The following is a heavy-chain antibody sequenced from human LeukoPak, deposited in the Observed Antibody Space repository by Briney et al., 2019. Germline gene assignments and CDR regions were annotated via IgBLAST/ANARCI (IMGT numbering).Heavy chain of an antibody. J-gene: IGHJ6*02. V-gene: IGHV4-59*08. D-gene: IGHD2-2*01. CDR3: AGSTRYGMDV. CDR2: IYYSGST. Sequence: PSETLSLTCTVSGGSISSYYWSWIRQPPGKGLERIGYIYYSGSTNYNPSLKSRVTISVDTSKNQFSLKLSSVTAADTAVYYCAGSTRYGMDVWGQGTTVTVSS. CDR1: GGSISSYY.